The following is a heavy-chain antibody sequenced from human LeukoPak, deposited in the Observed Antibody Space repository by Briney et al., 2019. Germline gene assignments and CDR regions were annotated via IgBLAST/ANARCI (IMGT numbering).Heavy chain of an antibody. CDR3: ARDWYYYDSSGAYGMDV. D-gene: IGHD3-22*01. V-gene: IGHV1-46*01. CDR1: GYTLTSYY. J-gene: IGHJ6*02. CDR2: INPSGGST. Sequence: ASVKVSCKASGYTLTSYYMHWVRQAPGQGLEWMGIINPSGGSTSYAQKFQGRVTMTRDTSTSTVYMELSSLRSEDTAVYYCARDWYYYDSSGAYGMDVWGQGTTVTVSS.